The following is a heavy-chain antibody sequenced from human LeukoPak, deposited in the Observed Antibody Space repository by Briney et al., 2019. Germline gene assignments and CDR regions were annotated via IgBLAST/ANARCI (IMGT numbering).Heavy chain of an antibody. D-gene: IGHD3-22*01. CDR2: IYYSGST. Sequence: PSETLSLTCTVSGGSISSSSYYWGWIRQPPGKGLEWIGSIYYSGSTYYNPSLKSRVTISVDTSKNQFSLKLSSVTAADTAVYYCASEETYYYETGGKTRARGVGFHYWGQGTLVTVSS. J-gene: IGHJ4*02. V-gene: IGHV4-39*01. CDR1: GGSISSSSYY. CDR3: ASEETYYYETGGKTRARGVGFHY.